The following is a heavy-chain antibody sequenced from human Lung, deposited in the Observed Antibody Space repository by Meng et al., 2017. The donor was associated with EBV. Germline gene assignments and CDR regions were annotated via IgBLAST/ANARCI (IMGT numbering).Heavy chain of an antibody. J-gene: IGHJ4*02. V-gene: IGHV3-53*01. CDR2: IYSGGST. CDR3: ARDGDYIPFEN. D-gene: IGHD4-17*01. CDR1: GCTVSTNY. Sequence: GQLVGAWGVFVQPGGCLSLSCAASGCTVSTNYMTWVRQAPGKGLEWLSVIYSGGSTQYAESVKGRFTISKDNSKNTLYLQMNNLRAEDTAVYYCARDGDYIPFENWGQGTLVTVSS.